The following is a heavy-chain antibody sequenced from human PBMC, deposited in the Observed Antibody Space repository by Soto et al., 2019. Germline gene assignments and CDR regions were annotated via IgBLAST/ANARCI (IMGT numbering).Heavy chain of an antibody. D-gene: IGHD6-19*01. Sequence: GGSLRLSCAASGFTFSSYGMHRVRQAPGKGLEWVAVISYDGSNKYYADSVKGRFTISRDNSKNTLYLQMNSLRAEDTAVYYCAKDYQRLSSSCWYLDYWGQGTLVTVSS. V-gene: IGHV3-30*18. CDR2: ISYDGSNK. CDR3: AKDYQRLSSSCWYLDY. CDR1: GFTFSSYG. J-gene: IGHJ4*02.